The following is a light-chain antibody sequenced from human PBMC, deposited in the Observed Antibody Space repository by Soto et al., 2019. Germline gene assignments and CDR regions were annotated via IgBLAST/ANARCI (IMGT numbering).Light chain of an antibody. CDR1: QSVSSSY. CDR3: KQYGSSPWT. J-gene: IGKJ1*01. V-gene: IGKV3-20*01. Sequence: EIVLTQSPGTLSLSPGERATLSCRASQSVSSSYLAWYQQKPGQAPRLLIYGASSRATGIPDRFSGSGSGTDLTLTISRLEPEDFAVYYCKQYGSSPWTFGQGTKVEIK. CDR2: GAS.